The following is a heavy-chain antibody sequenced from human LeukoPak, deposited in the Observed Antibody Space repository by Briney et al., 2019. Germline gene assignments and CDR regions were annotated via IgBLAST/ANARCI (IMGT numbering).Heavy chain of an antibody. V-gene: IGHV4-59*08. CDR3: ARTRGYSYGYRSFNI. Sequence: GSLRLSCAASGFTFSSYAMSWVRQAPGKGLEWIGYIYYSGSTDYNPSLKSQVTISIDTSKNQFSLKLRSVTAADTAVYYCARTRGYSYGYRSFNIWGQGTMVTVSS. CDR2: IYYSGST. CDR1: GFTFSSYA. D-gene: IGHD5-18*01. J-gene: IGHJ3*02.